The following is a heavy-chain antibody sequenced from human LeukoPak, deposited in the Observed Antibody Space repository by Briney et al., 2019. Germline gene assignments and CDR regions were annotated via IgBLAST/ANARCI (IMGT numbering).Heavy chain of an antibody. CDR3: ARANYDILTGEEYFQH. CDR2: IWYDGSNK. Sequence: PGGSLRLSCAASGFTFSSYGMHWVRQAPGKGLEWVAFIWYDGSNKYYADSVKGRFTISRDNSKNTLYLQMNSLRAEDTAVYYCARANYDILTGEEYFQHWGQGTLVTVSS. J-gene: IGHJ1*01. D-gene: IGHD3-9*01. V-gene: IGHV3-33*01. CDR1: GFTFSSYG.